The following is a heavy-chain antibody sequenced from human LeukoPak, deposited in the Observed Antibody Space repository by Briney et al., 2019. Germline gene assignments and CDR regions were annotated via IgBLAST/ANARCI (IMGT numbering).Heavy chain of an antibody. Sequence: GASVKVSCKASGYTFTSYYMHWVRQAPGQGLEWMGIINPSGGSTSYAQKFQGRVTMTRDMSTNTVYMELSSLRSEDTAVYYCASTETITMVRGVYWGQGTLVTVSS. V-gene: IGHV1-46*01. CDR2: INPSGGST. D-gene: IGHD3-10*01. CDR3: ASTETITMVRGVY. CDR1: GYTFTSYY. J-gene: IGHJ4*02.